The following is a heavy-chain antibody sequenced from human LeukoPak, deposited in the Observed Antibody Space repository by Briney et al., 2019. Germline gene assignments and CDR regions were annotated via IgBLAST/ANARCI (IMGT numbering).Heavy chain of an antibody. CDR1: GFTFSTYA. Sequence: PGGSLRLSCAASGFTFSTYAMTWVRPAPGQGLEWVSGISGSGASTYYADSVKGRFTISRDNSKNTLYLQMNSLRAEDTALYYCAKAIRQNRDLYDYWGQGTLVTVSS. D-gene: IGHD1-14*01. V-gene: IGHV3-23*01. CDR3: AKAIRQNRDLYDY. CDR2: ISGSGAST. J-gene: IGHJ4*02.